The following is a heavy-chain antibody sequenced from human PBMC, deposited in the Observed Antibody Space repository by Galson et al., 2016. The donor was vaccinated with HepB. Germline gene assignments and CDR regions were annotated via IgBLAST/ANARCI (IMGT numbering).Heavy chain of an antibody. CDR2: IKEDGNEQ. Sequence: SLRLSCAASGFTFSNYWMSWVRQAPGKAPEWVANIKEDGNEQYYVGSLKGRFTISRDNAKNSLFLQMNSLRVEDTAVYYCARDGGLLRFNSLPTAFDVWGRGTRVTVSS. D-gene: IGHD3-3*01. V-gene: IGHV3-7*01. CDR3: ARDGGLLRFNSLPTAFDV. J-gene: IGHJ3*01. CDR1: GFTFSNYW.